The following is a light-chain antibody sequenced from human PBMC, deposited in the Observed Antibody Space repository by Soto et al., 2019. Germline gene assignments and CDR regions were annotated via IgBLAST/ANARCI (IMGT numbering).Light chain of an antibody. V-gene: IGLV2-23*01. CDR2: EGS. Sequence: QSALTQPASVSGSPGQSITISCTGTSSDVGSYNLVSWYQQPPGKAPKLMIYEGSKRPSGVSNRFSGSKSGNTASLTISGLQADDEADYYCCSYAGSSTLVVFGGGTQLTVL. CDR3: CSYAGSSTLVV. J-gene: IGLJ2*01. CDR1: SSDVGSYNL.